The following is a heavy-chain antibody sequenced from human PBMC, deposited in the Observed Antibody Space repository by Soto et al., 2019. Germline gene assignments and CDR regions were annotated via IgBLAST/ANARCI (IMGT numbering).Heavy chain of an antibody. CDR3: ARDAPYYYGSGSYYDY. J-gene: IGHJ4*02. V-gene: IGHV3-33*01. Sequence: QVQLVESGGGVVQPGRSLRLSCAASGFTFSSYGMHWVRQAPGKGLEWVAVIWYDGSNKYYADSVKGRFTISRDNSKNTLYLQMNSLRAEDTAVYYCARDAPYYYGSGSYYDYWGQGTLVTVSS. CDR1: GFTFSSYG. D-gene: IGHD3-10*01. CDR2: IWYDGSNK.